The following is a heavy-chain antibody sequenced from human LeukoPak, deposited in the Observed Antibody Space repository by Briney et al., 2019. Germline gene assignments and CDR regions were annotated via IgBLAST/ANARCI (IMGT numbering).Heavy chain of an antibody. J-gene: IGHJ4*02. CDR2: IWYDGGSK. D-gene: IGHD4-17*01. CDR3: ARLPRLYGDYNNFDY. V-gene: IGHV3-33*08. CDR1: GFTFSSYE. Sequence: GGSLRLSCAASGFTFSSYEMNWVRQAPGKGLEWVAVIWYDGGSKYYADSVKGRFTISRDNSKNTLYLQMNYLRAEDTAVYYCARLPRLYGDYNNFDYWGQGTLVTVSS.